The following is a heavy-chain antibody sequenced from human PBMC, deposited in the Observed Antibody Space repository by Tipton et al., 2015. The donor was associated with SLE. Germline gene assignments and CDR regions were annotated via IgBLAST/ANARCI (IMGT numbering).Heavy chain of an antibody. CDR3: ATGVQASYVYSDY. Sequence: SLRLSCAASGFTFNIYNMIWVRQAPGKGLVWVSRIKSDGSSTSYADSVKGRFTISRDNAKNTLYLQMNSLRAEDTAVYYCATGVQASYVYSDYWGQGTLVIVSS. CDR1: GFTFNIYN. D-gene: IGHD5-18*01. J-gene: IGHJ4*02. CDR2: IKSDGSST. V-gene: IGHV3-74*01.